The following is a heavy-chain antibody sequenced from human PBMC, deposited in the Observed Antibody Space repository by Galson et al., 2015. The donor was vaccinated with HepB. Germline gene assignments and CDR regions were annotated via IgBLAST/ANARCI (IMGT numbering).Heavy chain of an antibody. CDR1: GYSLTEVS. J-gene: IGHJ4*02. Sequence: SVKVSCKVYGYSLTEVSLRWVRQAPGKGLEWMGGFDPEDGEKIYARKFQGRVTMTEDTTTDTAYMELSSLTSEDTAVYYCTRQFISLDRGVLTVYFDYWGQGTLVTVSS. CDR2: FDPEDGEK. CDR3: TRQFISLDRGVLTVYFDY. V-gene: IGHV1-24*01. D-gene: IGHD3-10*01.